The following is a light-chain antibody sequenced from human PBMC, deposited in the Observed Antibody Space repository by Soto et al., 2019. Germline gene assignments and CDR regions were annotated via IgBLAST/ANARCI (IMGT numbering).Light chain of an antibody. Sequence: EILMTQSPVTLSVSPGERATLSCRASQSVNYAVAWYQQKPGQAPRLLIYGASTRATGIPARFRGSGSDTEFTLTISSLQSEDFAVYYCQQYHDWPPLTFGGGTKVEI. CDR1: QSVNYA. J-gene: IGKJ4*01. CDR3: QQYHDWPPLT. V-gene: IGKV3-15*01. CDR2: GAS.